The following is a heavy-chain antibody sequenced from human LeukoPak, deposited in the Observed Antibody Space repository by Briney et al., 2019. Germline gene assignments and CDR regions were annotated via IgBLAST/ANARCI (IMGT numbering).Heavy chain of an antibody. CDR1: GFTFSSYA. CDR2: ISYDGSNK. CDR3: ARDWKYYYGSGSYSGIGGALDY. J-gene: IGHJ4*02. D-gene: IGHD3-10*01. Sequence: GGSLRLSCAASGFTFSSYAMHWVRQAPGKGLEWVAVISYDGSNKYYADSVKGRFTISRDNSKNTLYLQMNSLRAEDTAVYYCARDWKYYYGSGSYSGIGGALDYWGQGTLVTVSS. V-gene: IGHV3-30-3*01.